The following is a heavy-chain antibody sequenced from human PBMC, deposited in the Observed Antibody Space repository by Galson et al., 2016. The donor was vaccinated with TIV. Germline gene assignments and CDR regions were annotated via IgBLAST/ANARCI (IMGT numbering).Heavy chain of an antibody. Sequence: SLRLSCAASGFPVSDNYFNWVRQAPGKGLEWVSLISDNGKTNYADSVKGRFTISRDDSKNTVYLQMNSLRAEDTALYYCAREGRFCGNECYLKYYLGMDVWGQGTTVTVS. CDR3: AREGRFCGNECYLKYYLGMDV. CDR2: ISDNGKT. V-gene: IGHV3-66*03. CDR1: GFPVSDNY. D-gene: IGHD3-3*01. J-gene: IGHJ6*02.